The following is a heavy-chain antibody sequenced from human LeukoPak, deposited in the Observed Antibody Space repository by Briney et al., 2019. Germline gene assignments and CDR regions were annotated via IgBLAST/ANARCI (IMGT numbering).Heavy chain of an antibody. V-gene: IGHV4-30-2*01. Sequence: PSETLSLTCTVSGGSISSGGYYWSWIRQPPGKGLGWIGYIYHSGSTYYNPSLKSRVTISVDRSKNQFSLKLSSVTAADTAVYYCARDIASSTSPDYWGQGTLVTVSS. J-gene: IGHJ4*02. CDR3: ARDIASSTSPDY. CDR1: GGSISSGGYY. CDR2: IYHSGST. D-gene: IGHD2-2*01.